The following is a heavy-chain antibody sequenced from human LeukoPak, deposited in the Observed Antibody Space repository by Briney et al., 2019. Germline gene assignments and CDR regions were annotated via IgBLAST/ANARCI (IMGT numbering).Heavy chain of an antibody. CDR3: ARGYTYFDY. CDR2: ISSSSSSI. Sequence: GGSLRLSCAASGFTFNTYSMSWVRQAPGKGLEWVSSISSSSSSIYYADSVKGLFTISRDNAKNSLYLQMNSLRAEDTAVYYCARGYTYFDYWGQGTLVTVSS. J-gene: IGHJ4*02. V-gene: IGHV3-21*01. D-gene: IGHD5-24*01. CDR1: GFTFNTYS.